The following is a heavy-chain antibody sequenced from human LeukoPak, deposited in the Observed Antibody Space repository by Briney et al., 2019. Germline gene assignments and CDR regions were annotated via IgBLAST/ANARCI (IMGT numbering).Heavy chain of an antibody. CDR1: GGSISSYY. D-gene: IGHD6-19*01. CDR2: IYTSGST. CDR3: ARVTSSGWHFDY. Sequence: PSETLFLTCSVSGGSISSYYWSWIRQPAGKGLEWIGRIYTSGSTNYNPSLKSRVTMSVDTSKNQFSLKLRSVTAADTAVYYCARVTSSGWHFDYWGQGTLVTVSS. V-gene: IGHV4-4*07. J-gene: IGHJ4*02.